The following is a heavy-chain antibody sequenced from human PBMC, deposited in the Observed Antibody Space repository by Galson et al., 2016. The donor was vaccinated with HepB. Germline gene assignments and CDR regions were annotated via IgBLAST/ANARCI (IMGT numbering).Heavy chain of an antibody. CDR3: ARIASPGYTYGWYAFDI. Sequence: PALVKPTQTLTLTCTFSGLSLSTSGMYVSWIRQPPGKALEWLALIDWDDDKYYSTSLKTRLTISKDTSKNQVVLTMTNMDPVDTATYSCARIASPGYTYGWYAFDIWGQGTTVTVSS. CDR2: IDWDDDK. V-gene: IGHV2-70*01. CDR1: GLSLSTSGMY. D-gene: IGHD5-18*01. J-gene: IGHJ3*02.